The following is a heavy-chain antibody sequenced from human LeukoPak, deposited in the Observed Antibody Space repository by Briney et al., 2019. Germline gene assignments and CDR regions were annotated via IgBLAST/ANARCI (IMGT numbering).Heavy chain of an antibody. J-gene: IGHJ5*02. V-gene: IGHV1-24*01. CDR3: ATANFDWLFPHR. D-gene: IGHD3-9*01. CDR2: FDPEDGET. CDR1: GYTLTELS. Sequence: ASVKVSCKVSGYTLTELSMHWVRQAPGKGLEWMGGFDPEDGETIYAQKFQGRVTMTEDTSTDTAYMELSSLRSEDTAVYYCATANFDWLFPHRWGQGTLVTASS.